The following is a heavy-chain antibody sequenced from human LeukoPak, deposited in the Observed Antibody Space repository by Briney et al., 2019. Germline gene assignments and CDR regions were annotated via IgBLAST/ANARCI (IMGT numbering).Heavy chain of an antibody. CDR1: GFTFSSYA. J-gene: IGHJ5*02. Sequence: AGGSLRLSCAASGFTFSSYAMSWVRQAPGKWLEWLSAISGSGASTHYADSVRGRFTISRDNSKSTLYLQMNSLRADDTAVYYCTKEDPRFDPWGQGTLVTVSS. CDR2: ISGSGAST. V-gene: IGHV3-23*01. CDR3: TKEDPRFDP.